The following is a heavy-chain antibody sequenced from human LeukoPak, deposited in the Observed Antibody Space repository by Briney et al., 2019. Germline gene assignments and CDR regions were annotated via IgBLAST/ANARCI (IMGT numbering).Heavy chain of an antibody. CDR1: GYTLTELS. D-gene: IGHD3-10*01. V-gene: IGHV1-24*01. CDR3: ATGLLWFGDFDY. CDR2: FDPEDGET. J-gene: IGHJ4*02. Sequence: ASVKVSCKVSGYTLTELSMHWVRQAPGKGLEWMRGFDPEDGETIYAQKFQGRVTMTEDTFTDTAYMELSSLRSEDTAVYYCATGLLWFGDFDYWGQGTLVTVSS.